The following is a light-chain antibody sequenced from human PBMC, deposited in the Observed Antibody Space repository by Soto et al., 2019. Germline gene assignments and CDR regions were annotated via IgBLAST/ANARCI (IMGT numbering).Light chain of an antibody. CDR2: DVV. CDR3: FSYAGGSTFV. Sequence: QSAQRQPRSASGSPGQSVTISCTGTNRDVGTHNYVSWYQQYPGKAPKLLIYDVVKRPSGIPHRFSGSKSGNTASLTVSGLQADDEADYYCFSYAGGSTFVFGTGTKVT. J-gene: IGLJ1*01. V-gene: IGLV2-8*01. CDR1: NRDVGTHNY.